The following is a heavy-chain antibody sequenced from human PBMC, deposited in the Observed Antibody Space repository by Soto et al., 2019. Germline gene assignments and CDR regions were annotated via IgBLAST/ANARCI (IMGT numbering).Heavy chain of an antibody. Sequence: SETLSLTCTVSVDSISTFYWGWVRQSPGKELGWIGYVYYTGSTNYNPSLESRVTISVDRSKNQFSLKLTSANAADTAVYYCARGRTVRNYADDSSDYFYFFDYWGQGTQVTVSS. J-gene: IGHJ4*02. V-gene: IGHV4-59*01. CDR1: VDSISTFY. CDR2: VYYTGST. CDR3: ARGRTVRNYADDSSDYFYFFDY. D-gene: IGHD3-22*01.